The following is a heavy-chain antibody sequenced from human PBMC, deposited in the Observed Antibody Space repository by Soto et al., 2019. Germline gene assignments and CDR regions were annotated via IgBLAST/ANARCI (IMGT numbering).Heavy chain of an antibody. CDR3: ARILNYCSSTSCHYYYYYGMDV. V-gene: IGHV4-4*02. CDR1: GGSISSSNW. J-gene: IGHJ6*02. Sequence: QVQLQESGPGLVKPSGTLSLTCAVSGGSISSSNWWRWVRQPPGKGLEWIGEIYHSGSTNYNPSLKSRVTISEDKSKNQFSLKLSSVTAADTAVYYCARILNYCSSTSCHYYYYYGMDVWGQGTTVTVSS. CDR2: IYHSGST. D-gene: IGHD2-2*01.